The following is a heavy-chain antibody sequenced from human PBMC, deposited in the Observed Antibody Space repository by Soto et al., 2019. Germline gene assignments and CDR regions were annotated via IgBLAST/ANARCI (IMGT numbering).Heavy chain of an antibody. D-gene: IGHD2-2*01. V-gene: IGHV1-69*12. J-gene: IGHJ5*02. CDR2: IIPICGTA. CDR1: GGTFSSYA. Sequence: QVQLVQSGAEVKKPGSSVKVSCKASGGTFSSYAISWVRQSPGQGLEWMGGIIPICGTASYAQKFQGRVTITADESTSTAYMELSSLRSEDTAVYSCAREYQLLRNWFDPWGQGTLVTVSS. CDR3: AREYQLLRNWFDP.